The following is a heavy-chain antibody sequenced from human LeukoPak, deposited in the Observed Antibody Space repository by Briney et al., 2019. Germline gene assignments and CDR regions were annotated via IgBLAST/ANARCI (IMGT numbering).Heavy chain of an antibody. Sequence: SETLSLTCAVYGGSFSGYYWSWIRQPPGKGLEWIGEINHSGSTNYNPSLKSRVTISVDTSKNQFSLKLSSVTAADTAVYYCARDSNPAAGFFDYWGQGTLVTVSS. D-gene: IGHD6-13*01. J-gene: IGHJ4*02. CDR3: ARDSNPAAGFFDY. CDR2: INHSGST. V-gene: IGHV4-34*01. CDR1: GGSFSGYY.